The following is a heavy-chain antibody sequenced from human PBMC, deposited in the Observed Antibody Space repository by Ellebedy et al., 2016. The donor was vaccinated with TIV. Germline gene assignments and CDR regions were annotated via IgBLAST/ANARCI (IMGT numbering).Heavy chain of an antibody. CDR2: INPNDGSP. Sequence: ASVKVSXKTSGFTFTNYYIHWVRQAPGQGLEWMGMINPNDGSPKYAQNFQGRVTMTRDTSTRAVYMELTSLRSDDTAVYYCAREMVLRFLPRGGFNPWGQGTLVTVSS. J-gene: IGHJ5*02. CDR3: AREMVLRFLPRGGFNP. CDR1: GFTFTNYY. D-gene: IGHD3-3*01. V-gene: IGHV1-46*01.